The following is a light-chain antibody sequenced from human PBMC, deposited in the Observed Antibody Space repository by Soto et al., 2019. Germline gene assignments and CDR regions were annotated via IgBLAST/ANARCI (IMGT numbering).Light chain of an antibody. V-gene: IGLV2-14*01. Sequence: QSALTQPASVSGSPGQSITISCTGTSSDVGGYDYVSWYQQHPGKAPKLIIYEVTNRPSGVSNRFSGSKSGNTASLTISGLQAEDEADYYCLSKRGDTTEVFGTGTKLTVL. CDR1: SSDVGGYDY. J-gene: IGLJ1*01. CDR2: EVT. CDR3: LSKRGDTTEV.